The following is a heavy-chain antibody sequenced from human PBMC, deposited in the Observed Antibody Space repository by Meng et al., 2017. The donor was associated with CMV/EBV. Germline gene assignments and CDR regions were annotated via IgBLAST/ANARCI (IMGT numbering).Heavy chain of an antibody. Sequence: SETLSLTCTVSGYSISSGYYWGWIRQPPGKGLEWIGSIYHSGSTYYNPSLKSRVTISVDTSKNQFSLRLSSVTAADTAVYYCARDLVVLPAAARGYYVYAMDVWGQGTTVTVSS. D-gene: IGHD2-2*01. CDR2: IYHSGST. J-gene: IGHJ6*02. V-gene: IGHV4-38-2*02. CDR3: ARDLVVLPAAARGYYVYAMDV. CDR1: GYSISSGYY.